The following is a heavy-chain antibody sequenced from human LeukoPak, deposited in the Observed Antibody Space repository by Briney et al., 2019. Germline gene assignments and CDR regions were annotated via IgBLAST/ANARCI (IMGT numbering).Heavy chain of an antibody. J-gene: IGHJ6*03. CDR3: ARVTPGYTGGGADYYYMDV. CDR1: GGSVRSGNHD. CDR2: ISYSGST. V-gene: IGHV4-30-4*08. D-gene: IGHD6-25*01. Sequence: SETLSLTCTVSGGSVRSGNHDWSWIRQPPGKNLEWIGYISYSGSTSYNPSLESRVSISVDTSKNQFSLKLNSVTAADTAIYYCARVTPGYTGGGADYYYMDVWGKGTTVTVSS.